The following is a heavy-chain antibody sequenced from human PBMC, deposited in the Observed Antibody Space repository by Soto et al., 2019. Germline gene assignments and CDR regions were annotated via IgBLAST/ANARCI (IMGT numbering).Heavy chain of an antibody. D-gene: IGHD2-2*01. Sequence: KPSETLSLTCTVSGGSISSGDYYWSRIRQPPEKGLEWIGYIYYSGSTYYKPSLKSRVTISVDTSKNQFSLKLSSVTAADTAVYYCARVYLRRYQVLSPTRISYGMDVWGQGTTVTVSS. V-gene: IGHV4-30-4*01. J-gene: IGHJ6*02. CDR3: ARVYLRRYQVLSPTRISYGMDV. CDR1: GGSISSGDYY. CDR2: IYYSGST.